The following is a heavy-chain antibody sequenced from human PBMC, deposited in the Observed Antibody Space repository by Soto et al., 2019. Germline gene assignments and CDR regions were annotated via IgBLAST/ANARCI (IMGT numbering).Heavy chain of an antibody. CDR2: IYYSGST. D-gene: IGHD5-18*01. Sequence: LSLTCTVSGGSISSYYWSWIRQPPGKGLEWIGYIYYSGSTNYNPSLKSRVTISVDTSKNQFSLKLSSVTAADTAVYYCASLAGYSYGHGDFDYWGQGTLVTVSS. CDR1: GGSISSYY. V-gene: IGHV4-59*01. J-gene: IGHJ4*02. CDR3: ASLAGYSYGHGDFDY.